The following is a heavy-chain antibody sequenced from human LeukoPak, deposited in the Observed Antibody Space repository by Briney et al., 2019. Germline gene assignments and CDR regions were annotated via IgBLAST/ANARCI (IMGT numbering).Heavy chain of an antibody. Sequence: SSETLSLTCTVSGGSISSGSYYWSWIRQPAGKGLEWIGRIYTSGSTNYNPSLKSRVTISVDTSKNQFSLKLSSVTAADTAVYYCARDGARGRFDYWGQGTLVTVSS. CDR1: GGSISSGSYY. D-gene: IGHD1-26*01. CDR3: ARDGARGRFDY. V-gene: IGHV4-61*02. CDR2: IYTSGST. J-gene: IGHJ4*02.